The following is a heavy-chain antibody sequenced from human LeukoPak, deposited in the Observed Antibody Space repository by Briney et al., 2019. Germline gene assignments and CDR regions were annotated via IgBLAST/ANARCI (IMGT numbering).Heavy chain of an antibody. Sequence: PGGSLRLSCAASGFTFSDSGMHWVRQAPGKGLEWVTFIRDDGNNKYYADSVKGRFTISRDNAKNSLYLQMNSLRAEDTAVYYCARDYYDSSGSYYFDYWGQGTLVTVSS. V-gene: IGHV3-30*02. CDR3: ARDYYDSSGSYYFDY. CDR1: GFTFSDSG. D-gene: IGHD3-22*01. J-gene: IGHJ4*02. CDR2: IRDDGNNK.